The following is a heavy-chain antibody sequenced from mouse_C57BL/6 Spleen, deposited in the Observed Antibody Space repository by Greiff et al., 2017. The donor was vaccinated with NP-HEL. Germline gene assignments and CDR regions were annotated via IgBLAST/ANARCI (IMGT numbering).Heavy chain of an antibody. CDR1: GYSITSGYY. J-gene: IGHJ4*01. CDR2: ISYDGSN. Sequence: DVKLQESGPGLVKPSQSLSLTCSVTGYSITSGYYWNWIRQFPGNKLEWMGYISYDGSNNYNPSPKNRISITRDTSKNQFFLKLNAVNTEDTATDYWARIPPGGAMDYWGQGTSGTGSS. CDR3: ARIPPGGAMDY. V-gene: IGHV3-6*01.